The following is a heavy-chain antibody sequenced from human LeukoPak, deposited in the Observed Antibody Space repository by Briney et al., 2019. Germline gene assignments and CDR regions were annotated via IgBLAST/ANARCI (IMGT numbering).Heavy chain of an antibody. D-gene: IGHD3-10*01. J-gene: IGHJ4*02. V-gene: IGHV4-61*02. CDR2: IYTSGST. Sequence: SETLSLTCTVSGGSISSGSYYWSWIRQPAGKGLEWIGRIYTSGSTNYNPSLKSRVTISVDTSKNQFSLKLSSVTAADTAVYYCARATSGELLIDYWGQGTLVTVSS. CDR1: GGSISSGSYY. CDR3: ARATSGELLIDY.